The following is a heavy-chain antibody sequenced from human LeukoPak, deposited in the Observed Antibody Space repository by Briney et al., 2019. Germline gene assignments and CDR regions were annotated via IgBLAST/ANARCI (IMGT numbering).Heavy chain of an antibody. Sequence: SETLSLTCTVSGGSINNYYWSWIRQPAGKGLEWIGYIYYSGSTNYNPSLKSRVTMSVDTSKNQFSLKLSSVTALDTAVYYCARNSFRNWFDPWGQGTLVTVSS. CDR2: IYYSGST. V-gene: IGHV4-59*12. D-gene: IGHD2/OR15-2a*01. J-gene: IGHJ5*02. CDR3: ARNSFRNWFDP. CDR1: GGSINNYY.